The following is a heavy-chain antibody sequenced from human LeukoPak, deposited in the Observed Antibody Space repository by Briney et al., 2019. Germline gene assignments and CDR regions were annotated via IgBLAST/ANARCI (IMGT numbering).Heavy chain of an antibody. V-gene: IGHV3-48*01. CDR1: GFTFSSYS. Sequence: GGSLRLSCAASGFTFSSYSMNWVRQAPGKGLEWVSYISSSSSTMYYADSVKGRFTISRDNAKNSLYLQMNSLRAEDTAVYYCANGRGGAFDIWGQGTMVTVSS. J-gene: IGHJ3*02. D-gene: IGHD3-10*01. CDR3: ANGRGGAFDI. CDR2: ISSSSSTM.